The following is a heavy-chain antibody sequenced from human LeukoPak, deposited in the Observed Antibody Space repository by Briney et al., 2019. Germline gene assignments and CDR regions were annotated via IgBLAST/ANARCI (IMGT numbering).Heavy chain of an antibody. CDR3: ARDPRGPTGYDSSGRDSFDL. Sequence: ASVKVSCKASGYTFTSYYMHWVRQAPGQGLEWMGLINPTGGSTGYAQKFQGRVTMTRDMSTSTDYMELSSLRPEDTAFYYCARDPRGPTGYDSSGRDSFDLWGQGTLVTVSS. CDR1: GYTFTSYY. J-gene: IGHJ4*02. D-gene: IGHD3-22*01. V-gene: IGHV1-46*01. CDR2: INPTGGST.